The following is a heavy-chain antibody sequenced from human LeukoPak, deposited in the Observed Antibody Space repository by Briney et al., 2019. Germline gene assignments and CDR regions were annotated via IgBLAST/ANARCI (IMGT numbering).Heavy chain of an antibody. V-gene: IGHV3-48*04. D-gene: IGHD3-3*01. Sequence: GGSLRLSCAASRFTFSSYGMNWVRQAPGKGLEWVSSISRGGSPIFYADSVRGRFTTSRDNAKKSLFLQMTSLRAEDTAVYYCTRVSWRGEIFWGQGTLVSVSS. CDR3: TRVSWRGEIF. CDR2: ISRGGSPI. J-gene: IGHJ4*02. CDR1: RFTFSSYG.